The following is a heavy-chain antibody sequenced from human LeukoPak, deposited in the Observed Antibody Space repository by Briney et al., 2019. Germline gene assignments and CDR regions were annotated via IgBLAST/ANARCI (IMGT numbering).Heavy chain of an antibody. V-gene: IGHV3-7*01. Sequence: GGSLRLSCAASGFTFSNYWMTWVRQAPGKGLEWVANIKQDESNKYYADSVKGRFTISRDNSKNTLYLQMNSLRAEDTAVYYCARDGHDYGDSPYYFDYWGQGTLVTVSS. CDR1: GFTFSNYW. D-gene: IGHD4-17*01. CDR3: ARDGHDYGDSPYYFDY. J-gene: IGHJ4*02. CDR2: IKQDESNK.